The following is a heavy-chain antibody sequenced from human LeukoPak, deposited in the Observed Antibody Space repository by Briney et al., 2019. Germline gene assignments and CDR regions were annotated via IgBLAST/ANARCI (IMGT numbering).Heavy chain of an antibody. CDR1: GFTFSSYE. CDR2: ISSSGSTI. D-gene: IGHD1-26*01. V-gene: IGHV3-48*03. CDR3: ARDRKWELRTYYYYYMDV. Sequence: PGGSLRLSCAASGFTFSSYEMNWVRQAPGKGLEWVSYISSSGSTIYYADSVKGRFTISRDNAKNSLYLQMNSLRAEDTAVYYCARDRKWELRTYYYYYMDVWGKGTTVTISS. J-gene: IGHJ6*03.